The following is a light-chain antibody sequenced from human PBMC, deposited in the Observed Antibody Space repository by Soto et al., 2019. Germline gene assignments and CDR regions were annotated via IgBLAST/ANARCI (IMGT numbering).Light chain of an antibody. V-gene: IGKV1-9*01. CDR1: QAITNN. CDR3: QQVKSYPRT. CDR2: EES. J-gene: IGKJ4*01. Sequence: DIHLTQSTSSLSASVGDRVTITCRASQAITNNLAWYQQKPGNPPRLLIYEESTLHSGVPSRFSGRKVGTQFILTIDSLQPEDFATYYCQQVKSYPRTLGGGTKVDIK.